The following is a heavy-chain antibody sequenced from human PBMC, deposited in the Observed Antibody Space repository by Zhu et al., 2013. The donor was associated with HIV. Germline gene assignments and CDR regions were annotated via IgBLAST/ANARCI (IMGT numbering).Heavy chain of an antibody. J-gene: IGHJ6*02. Sequence: QVQLVQSGAEVKKPGASVKVSCKASGYTFTSYGISWVRQAPGQGLEWMGWISTSNGNTHYAQKFQGRVTMTRDTSTSTVYMELSSLRSEDTAVYYCARGNLRPYTSPASGGMDVWGQGTTVTVSS. CDR1: GYTFTSYG. CDR2: ISTSNGNT. V-gene: IGHV1-18*01. D-gene: IGHD6-13*01. CDR3: ARGNLRPYTSPASGGMDV.